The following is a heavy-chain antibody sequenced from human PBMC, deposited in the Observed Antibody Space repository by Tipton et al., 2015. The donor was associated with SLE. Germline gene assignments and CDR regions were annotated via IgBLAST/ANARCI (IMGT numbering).Heavy chain of an antibody. J-gene: IGHJ4*02. CDR1: GGSISSGSYY. D-gene: IGHD6-6*01. V-gene: IGHV4-61*01. CDR3: AREERRGAARAIDY. CDR2: IYYSGST. Sequence: TLSLTCTVSGGSISSGSYYWSWIRQPPGKGLEWIGYIYYSGSTNYNPSLKSRVTISVDTSKNQFSLKLSSVTAADTAVYYCAREERRGAARAIDYWGQGTLVTVSS.